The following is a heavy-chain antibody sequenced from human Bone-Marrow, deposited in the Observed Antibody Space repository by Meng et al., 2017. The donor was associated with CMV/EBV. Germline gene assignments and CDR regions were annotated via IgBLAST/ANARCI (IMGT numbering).Heavy chain of an antibody. Sequence: GESLKISCAASGFTLDDYSMHWVRQAQGKGLEWVSGINSDGSTTSYADSVKGRFSISRDNAKNTLYLQMNSLRAEDTAVYYCASDLSRAYCSSTSCYSNFDYWGQGTLVTVSS. CDR2: INSDGSTT. CDR3: ASDLSRAYCSSTSCYSNFDY. V-gene: IGHV3-74*01. CDR1: GFTLDDYS. D-gene: IGHD2-2*01. J-gene: IGHJ4*02.